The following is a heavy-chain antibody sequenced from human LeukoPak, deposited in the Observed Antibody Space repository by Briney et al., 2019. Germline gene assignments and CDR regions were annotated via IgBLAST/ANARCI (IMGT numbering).Heavy chain of an antibody. CDR1: GFTFTNYA. J-gene: IGHJ4*02. V-gene: IGHV3-23*01. CDR2: ISGSGSST. D-gene: IGHD5-18*01. CDR3: AKDNGDTYGRYYFDY. Sequence: GGSLRLSCAASGFTFTNYAMSWVRQAPGKGLEWVSAISGSGSSTYYADSVKGRFTISRDNSKNTLYLQMNSLRAEDTAVYSCAKDNGDTYGRYYFDYWGQGTLVTVSS.